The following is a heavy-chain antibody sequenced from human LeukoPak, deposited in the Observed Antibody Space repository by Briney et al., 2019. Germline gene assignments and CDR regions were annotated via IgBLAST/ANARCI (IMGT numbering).Heavy chain of an antibody. Sequence: QPGGSLRLSCAASGITISSNHMTWVRQAPGKGLGWVSVIYDGGSTYYADSVKGRFTISRDNPKNTLYLQMNSLRAEDTAVYYCARDNPSGGSSGWTGLDYWGQGTLVTVSS. CDR3: ARDNPSGGSSGWTGLDY. D-gene: IGHD6-19*01. CDR1: GITISSNH. CDR2: IYDGGST. J-gene: IGHJ4*02. V-gene: IGHV3-66*01.